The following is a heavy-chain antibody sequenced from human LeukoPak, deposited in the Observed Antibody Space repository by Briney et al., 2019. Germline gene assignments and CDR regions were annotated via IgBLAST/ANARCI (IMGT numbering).Heavy chain of an antibody. CDR2: IHNSEST. Sequence: SETLSLTCTVSGGSISTSYYYWGWIRQPPGKGLEWIGNIHNSESTYYNPSLKSRVTISVDTSKNQFSLKLSSVTAADTAVYYCAREVVSYSSGWYSLWGVRYFDYWGQGTLVTVSS. D-gene: IGHD6-19*01. J-gene: IGHJ4*02. CDR1: GGSISTSYYY. CDR3: AREVVSYSSGWYSLWGVRYFDY. V-gene: IGHV4-39*02.